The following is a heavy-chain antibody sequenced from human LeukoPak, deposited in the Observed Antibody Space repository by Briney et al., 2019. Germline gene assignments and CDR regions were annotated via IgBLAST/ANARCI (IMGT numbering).Heavy chain of an antibody. Sequence: GGSLTLSCAASGCTFSSYAMHWVRQAPGKGLEWVAVISYDGSNKYYADSVKGRFTTSRDNSKNTLYLQMNSLRAEDTAVYYCARDGYYYYGMDVWGQGTTVTVSS. CDR1: GCTFSSYA. V-gene: IGHV3-30-3*01. CDR3: ARDGYYYYGMDV. CDR2: ISYDGSNK. J-gene: IGHJ6*02.